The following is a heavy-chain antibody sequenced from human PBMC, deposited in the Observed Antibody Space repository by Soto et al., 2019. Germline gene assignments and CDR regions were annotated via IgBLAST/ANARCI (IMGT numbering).Heavy chain of an antibody. Sequence: SDTLSLTFTVSGGSISGYYWSWIRQPPGKGLEWIGYMYNTGSTVYNPSFKSRVTISVDTSKNQFSLKLNSVTAADTAVYYCARDLWGYCGTDCYPLDVWGQGTTVTVSS. CDR2: MYNTGST. D-gene: IGHD2-21*02. CDR3: ARDLWGYCGTDCYPLDV. J-gene: IGHJ6*02. V-gene: IGHV4-59*01. CDR1: GGSISGYY.